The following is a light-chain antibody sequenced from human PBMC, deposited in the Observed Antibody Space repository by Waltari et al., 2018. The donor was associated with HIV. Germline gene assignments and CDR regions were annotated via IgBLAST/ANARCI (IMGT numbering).Light chain of an antibody. V-gene: IGLV3-1*01. CDR3: QAWDKNDVV. CDR1: RVGNPA. CDR2: QGD. J-gene: IGLJ2*01. Sequence: SFELTQPPSVSVSPGETASIPCTVDRVGNPAVFWYFQRSGQAPMLVIFQGDKRPSGIAERFSASKSGRTATLTISGTQAMDEDDYYCQAWDKNDVVFGGGTKLTVL.